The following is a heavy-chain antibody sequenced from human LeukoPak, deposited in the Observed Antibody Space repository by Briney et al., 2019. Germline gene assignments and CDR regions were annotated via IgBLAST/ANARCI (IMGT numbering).Heavy chain of an antibody. CDR2: INPNSGGT. CDR3: ARARLLWFGEYSTPSDY. Sequence: GDSVKVSCKASGFAFNGYYMHWVRQAPGQGLEWMGWINPNSGGTNYAQKFQGRVTMTRDTSISTAYMELSRLRSDDTAVYYCARARLLWFGEYSTPSDYWGQGTLVTVSS. D-gene: IGHD3-10*01. J-gene: IGHJ4*02. CDR1: GFAFNGYY. V-gene: IGHV1-2*02.